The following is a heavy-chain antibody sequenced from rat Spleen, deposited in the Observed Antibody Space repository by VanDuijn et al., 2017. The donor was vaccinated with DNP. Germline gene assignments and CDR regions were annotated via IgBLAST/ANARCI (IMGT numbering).Heavy chain of an antibody. D-gene: IGHD2-1*01. CDR2: ISSAGST. V-gene: IGHV3-3*01. CDR3: ARYDTHAMDA. J-gene: IGHJ4*01. CDR1: GYPIISNY. Sequence: EVQLQESGPGLVKPSQSLSLTCSVTGYPIISNYWGWIRKFPGNKLEWMGFISSAGSTNYNPSLKSRISITRDTSKNQFFLQVNSVTTEDTATYYCARYDTHAMDAWGQGTSVTVSS.